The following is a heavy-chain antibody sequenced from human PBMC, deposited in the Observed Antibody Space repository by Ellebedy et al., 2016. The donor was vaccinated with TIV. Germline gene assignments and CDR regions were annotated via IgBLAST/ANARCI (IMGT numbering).Heavy chain of an antibody. J-gene: IGHJ4*02. CDR1: GFTFRSYV. CDR3: ARPQNRFGYLYFFDL. V-gene: IGHV3-30*04. CDR2: VSYGGTYD. Sequence: GGSLRLSCAASGFTFRSYVMHWVRQAPGKGLEWVAVVSYGGTYDQYYADSVKGRFTISRDNFNNTLYLQMNSLRPEGTAVYYCARPQNRFGYLYFFDLWGQGTLVTVSS. D-gene: IGHD5-18*01.